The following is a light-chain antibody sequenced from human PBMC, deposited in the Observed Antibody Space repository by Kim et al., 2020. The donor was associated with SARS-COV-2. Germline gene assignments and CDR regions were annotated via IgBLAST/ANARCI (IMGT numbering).Light chain of an antibody. CDR3: QVWDSTSGETI. CDR2: YDI. Sequence: SYELTQPHSVSLAPGETARITCGGDNIERDKVHWYQQKPGQAPVLVIYYDINRPSGIPDRFSGSTSGNTATLTISRDEAGDEADFYCQVWDSTSGETIFG. V-gene: IGLV3-21*04. CDR1: NIERDK. J-gene: IGLJ2*01.